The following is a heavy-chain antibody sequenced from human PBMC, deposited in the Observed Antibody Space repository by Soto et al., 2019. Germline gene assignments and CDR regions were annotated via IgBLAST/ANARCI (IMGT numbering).Heavy chain of an antibody. CDR1: GGSITYINNHY. Sequence: SETLSLTCTVSGGSITYINNHYCSWFPLPPGKGLEWIGYISDIAYTSYNPSLKGRVSISVDTSKNQFSLTLTSVTAADTAVYYCARQGFGVLHGLVDVWGQGTTVTVSS. J-gene: IGHJ6*02. CDR2: ISDIAYT. V-gene: IGHV4-61*05. CDR3: ARQGFGVLHGLVDV. D-gene: IGHD3-10*01.